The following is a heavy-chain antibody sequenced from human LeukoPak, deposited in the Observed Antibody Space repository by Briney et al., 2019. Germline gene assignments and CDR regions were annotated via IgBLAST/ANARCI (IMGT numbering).Heavy chain of an antibody. J-gene: IGHJ3*02. V-gene: IGHV3-23*01. CDR3: ARGHRATTPPELWFGELLLRNDAFDI. CDR1: GFTFSSYA. Sequence: GGSLRLSCAASGFTFSSYAMSWVHQAPGKGLEWVSAISGSGGSTYYADSVKGRFTISRDNSKNTLYLQMNSLRAEDTAVYYCARGHRATTPPELWFGELLLRNDAFDIWGQGTMVTVSS. D-gene: IGHD3-10*01. CDR2: ISGSGGST.